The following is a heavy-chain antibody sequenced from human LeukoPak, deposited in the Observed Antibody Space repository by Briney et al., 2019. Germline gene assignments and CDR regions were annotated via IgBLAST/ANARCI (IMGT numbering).Heavy chain of an antibody. J-gene: IGHJ5*02. CDR1: GGSFSGYY. D-gene: IGHD3-10*01. CDR3: ARGRGRFDP. Sequence: SGTLSLTCAVYGGSFSGYYWSWIRQPPGKGLEWIGEINHSGSTNYNPSLKSRVTISVDTSKNQFSLRLSSVTAADTAVYYCARGRGRFDPWGQGTLVTVSS. V-gene: IGHV4-34*01. CDR2: INHSGST.